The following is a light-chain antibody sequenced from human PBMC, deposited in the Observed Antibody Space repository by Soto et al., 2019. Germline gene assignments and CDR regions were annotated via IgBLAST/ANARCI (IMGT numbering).Light chain of an antibody. CDR1: QSVLYSSNNKNY. V-gene: IGKV4-1*01. J-gene: IGKJ1*01. CDR2: WAS. CDR3: QHYLTTAT. Sequence: DIVMTQSPDSLAVSLGERATINCKSSQSVLYSSNNKNYLAWYQQKPGQPPKLLIYWASTRESGVPDRFSGSGSWTDFTLTISSLQAEDVAVYYCQHYLTTATFGQGTKVEI.